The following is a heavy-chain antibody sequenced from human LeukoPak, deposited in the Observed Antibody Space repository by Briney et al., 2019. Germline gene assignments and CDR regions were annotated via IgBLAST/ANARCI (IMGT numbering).Heavy chain of an antibody. CDR3: AKARTMVRGGNWFDP. CDR1: GFTFSSYA. J-gene: IGHJ5*02. D-gene: IGHD3-10*01. V-gene: IGHV3-23*01. CDR2: ISGSGGST. Sequence: GGSLRLSCAASGFTFSSYAMSWVRQAPGKGLEWVSAISGSGGSTYYADSVKGRFTIPRDNSKNTLYLQMNSLRAEDTAVYYCAKARTMVRGGNWFDPWGQGTLVTVSS.